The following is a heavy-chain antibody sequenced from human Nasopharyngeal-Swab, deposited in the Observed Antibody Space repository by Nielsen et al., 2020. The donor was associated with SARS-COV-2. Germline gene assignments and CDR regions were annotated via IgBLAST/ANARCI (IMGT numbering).Heavy chain of an antibody. D-gene: IGHD1-1*01. V-gene: IGHV1-46*01. CDR2: INPSGGST. Sequence: ASVKVSCKASVYTFTSYYMHWVRQAPGQGLEWMGIINPSGGSTSYAQKFQGRVTMTRDTSTSTVYMELSSLRSEDTAVYYCAREQLRDDAFDIWGQGTMVTVSS. CDR1: VYTFTSYY. CDR3: AREQLRDDAFDI. J-gene: IGHJ3*02.